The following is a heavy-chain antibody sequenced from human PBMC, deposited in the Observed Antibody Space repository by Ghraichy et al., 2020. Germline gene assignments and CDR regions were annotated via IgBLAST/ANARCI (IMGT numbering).Heavy chain of an antibody. J-gene: IGHJ4*02. V-gene: IGHV4-34*01. Sequence: SETLSLTCGVNGGSFSGYYWSWLRQAPGKRPEWIGDINHTGTTNFNPSLKSPVTISVDTSKNQVSLRLTSVTAADTAVYYCARGGGYCSDGACYSADYWGQGILVTVAS. CDR1: GGSFSGYY. D-gene: IGHD2-15*01. CDR3: ARGGGYCSDGACYSADY. CDR2: INHTGTT.